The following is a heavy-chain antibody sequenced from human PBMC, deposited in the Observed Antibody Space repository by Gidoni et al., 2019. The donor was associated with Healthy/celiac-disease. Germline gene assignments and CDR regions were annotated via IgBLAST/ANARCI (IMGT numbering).Heavy chain of an antibody. V-gene: IGHV4-38-2*02. CDR3: ARGGPGQLEEAYFDY. Sequence: QVQLQESGPGLVKPSETLSLTCTVSGYSISSGYYWGWIRQPPGKGLEWIGSIYHSGSTYYNPSLKSRVTISVDTSKNQFSLKLSSVTAADTAVYYCARGGPGQLEEAYFDYWGQGTLVTVSS. D-gene: IGHD6-6*01. J-gene: IGHJ4*02. CDR2: IYHSGST. CDR1: GYSISSGYY.